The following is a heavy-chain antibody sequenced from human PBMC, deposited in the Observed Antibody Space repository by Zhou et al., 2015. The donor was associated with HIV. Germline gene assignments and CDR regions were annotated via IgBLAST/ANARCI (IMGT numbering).Heavy chain of an antibody. CDR1: GYIFSSYY. CDR3: ARDWYCVGRDCHNCFDP. Sequence: QVQLVQSGSEVKKPGASVKVSCKASGYIFSSYYLHWVRQAPGQGLEWMGMINPSVGNTGDAQKFQGRVTMTRDTSTNTVYMELSSLKFDDTAVYYCARDWYCVGRDCHNCFDPWGQGTLVTVSS. V-gene: IGHV1-46*01. CDR2: INPSVGNT. D-gene: IGHD2-21*02. J-gene: IGHJ5*02.